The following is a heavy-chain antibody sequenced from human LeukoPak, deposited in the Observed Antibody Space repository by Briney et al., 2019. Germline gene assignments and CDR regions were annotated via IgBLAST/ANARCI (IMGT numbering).Heavy chain of an antibody. V-gene: IGHV1-3*01. CDR1: GYTFTSYA. Sequence: GASVKVSCKASGYTFTSYAMHWVRQAPGQRLEWMGWINAGNGNTKYSQKFQGRVTITRDTSTSTAYMELRSLRSDDTAVYYCARAIMLGQWLATGINWFDPWGQGALVTVSS. J-gene: IGHJ5*02. CDR3: ARAIMLGQWLATGINWFDP. CDR2: INAGNGNT. D-gene: IGHD6-19*01.